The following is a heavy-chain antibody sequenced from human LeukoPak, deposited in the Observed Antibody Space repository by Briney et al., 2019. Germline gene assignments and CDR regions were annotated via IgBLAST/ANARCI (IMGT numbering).Heavy chain of an antibody. CDR2: ISPSTTHT. D-gene: IGHD1-26*01. V-gene: IGHV3-11*05. J-gene: IGHJ5*02. CDR3: ARGGHGAADQ. CDR1: GGSISSLY. Sequence: LSLTCSVSGGSISSLYWSWIRQPPGKGLEWLSYISPSTTHTSYADSVKGRFTISRDNAKNLLYLQMNSLRAEDTAVYYCARGGHGAADQWGQGTLVTVSS.